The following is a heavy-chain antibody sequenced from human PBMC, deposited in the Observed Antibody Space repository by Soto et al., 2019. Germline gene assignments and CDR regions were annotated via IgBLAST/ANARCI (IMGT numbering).Heavy chain of an antibody. CDR1: GFTFSSYG. Sequence: GGSLRLSCAASGFTFSSYGMHWVRQAPGKGLEWVAVISYDGSNKYYADSVKGRFTISRDNSKNTLYLQMNSLRAEDTAVYYCAKDQGLRVYGMDVWGQGTTVTVSS. J-gene: IGHJ6*02. CDR3: AKDQGLRVYGMDV. CDR2: ISYDGSNK. V-gene: IGHV3-30*18. D-gene: IGHD4-17*01.